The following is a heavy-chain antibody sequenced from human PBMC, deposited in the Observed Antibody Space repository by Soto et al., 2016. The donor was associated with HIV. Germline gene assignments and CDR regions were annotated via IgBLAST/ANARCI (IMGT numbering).Heavy chain of an antibody. CDR1: GYTFSSYG. CDR3: AREDGYGGYARMDV. CDR2: ISAYNGNT. D-gene: IGHD5-12*01. Sequence: QVQLVQSGAEVKKPGTSVKVSCKASGYTFSSYGFSWVRQAPGQGLEYMGWISAYNGNTNYAQKFHGRVTMTTDTSTSTAYMELRSLRSDDTAVYYCAREDGYGGYARMDVWGQGTTVTVSS. J-gene: IGHJ6*02. V-gene: IGHV1-18*01.